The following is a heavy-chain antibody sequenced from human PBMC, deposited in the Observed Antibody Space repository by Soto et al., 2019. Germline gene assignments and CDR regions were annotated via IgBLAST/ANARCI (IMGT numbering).Heavy chain of an antibody. D-gene: IGHD3-3*01. CDR1: GFTFSSYA. V-gene: IGHV3-23*01. Sequence: EVQLLESGGGLVQPGGSLRLSCAASGFTFSSYAMSWVRQAPGKGLEWVSAISGSGGSTYYADSVKGRFTISRDNSKNTLYLQMNSLRAEDTAVYYCAKDPAIFGVVITAGGYWGQGTLVTVSS. CDR2: ISGSGGST. J-gene: IGHJ4*02. CDR3: AKDPAIFGVVITAGGY.